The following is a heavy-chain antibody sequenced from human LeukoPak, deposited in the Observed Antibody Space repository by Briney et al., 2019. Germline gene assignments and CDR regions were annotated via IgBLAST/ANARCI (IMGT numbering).Heavy chain of an antibody. CDR3: AVGSGWLSDS. CDR2: INQDGSDK. V-gene: IGHV3-7*03. CDR1: GLTSTTYW. J-gene: IGHJ4*02. D-gene: IGHD6-19*01. Sequence: PGGSLRLSCVVSGLTSTTYWMNWVRQAPGKGLERVANINQDGSDKHYVGSVKGRFSVSGDYAKKSLYLQMNNLRDDDTAVYYCAVGSGWLSDSWSQGALVTVSS.